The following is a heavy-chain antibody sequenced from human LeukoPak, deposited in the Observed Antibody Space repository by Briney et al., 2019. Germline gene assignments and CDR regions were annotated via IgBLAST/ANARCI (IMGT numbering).Heavy chain of an antibody. CDR1: GFTFNNAW. CDR2: ISGSGGST. CDR3: ASLSFFDY. Sequence: PGGSLRLSCAASGFTFNNAWMTWVRQAPGKGLEWVSAISGSGGSTYYADSVKGRFTISRDNSKNTLYLQMNSLRAEDTAVYYCASLSFFDYWGQGTLVTVSS. V-gene: IGHV3-23*01. J-gene: IGHJ4*02.